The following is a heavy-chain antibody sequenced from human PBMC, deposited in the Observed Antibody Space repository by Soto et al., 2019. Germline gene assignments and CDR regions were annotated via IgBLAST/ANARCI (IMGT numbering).Heavy chain of an antibody. CDR3: ARYIRGDYFDY. J-gene: IGHJ4*02. D-gene: IGHD3-10*01. Sequence: GGSLRLSCAASGFTFSSYSMNWVRQAPGKGLEWVSYISSSSSTIYYADSVKGRFTISRDNAKNSLYLQMNSLRAEDTAVYYCARYIRGDYFDYWGQGTLVTVSS. V-gene: IGHV3-48*04. CDR1: GFTFSSYS. CDR2: ISSSSSTI.